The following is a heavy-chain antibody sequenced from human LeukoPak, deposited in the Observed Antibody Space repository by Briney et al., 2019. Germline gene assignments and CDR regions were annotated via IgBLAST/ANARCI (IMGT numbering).Heavy chain of an antibody. Sequence: SVKVSCKASGGTFSSYAISWVRQAPGQGLEWMGGIIPIFGTANYAQKFQGRVTITADESTSTAYMELSSLRSDDTAVYYCAREGVGDGAFDIWGQGTMVTVSS. CDR3: AREGVGDGAFDI. CDR1: GGTFSSYA. J-gene: IGHJ3*02. D-gene: IGHD3-10*01. CDR2: IIPIFGTA. V-gene: IGHV1-69*13.